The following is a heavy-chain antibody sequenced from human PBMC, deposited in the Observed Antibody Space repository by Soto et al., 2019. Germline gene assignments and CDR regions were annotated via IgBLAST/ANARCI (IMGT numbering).Heavy chain of an antibody. J-gene: IGHJ4*02. Sequence: GGSLRLSCAASGFTFSSYGMHWVRQAPGKGLEWVAVIWYDGSNKYYADSVKGRFTISRDSSKNTLYLQMNSLRAEDTAVYYCARDHPMGPFDYWGQGTLVTVSS. CDR2: IWYDGSNK. V-gene: IGHV3-33*01. CDR3: ARDHPMGPFDY. CDR1: GFTFSSYG.